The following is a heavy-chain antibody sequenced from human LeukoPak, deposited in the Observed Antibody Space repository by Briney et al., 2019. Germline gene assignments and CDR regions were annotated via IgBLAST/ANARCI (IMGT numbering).Heavy chain of an antibody. CDR2: MNPNSGNT. CDR3: ARGLARTSMVTRGGVRFDY. CDR1: GGTFSSYA. Sequence: ASVKVSCKASGGTFSSYAINWVRQATGQGLEWMGWMNPNSGNTGYAQKFQGRVTMTRNTSISTANMELSSLRSEDTAVYYCARGLARTSMVTRGGVRFDYWGQGTLVTVSS. J-gene: IGHJ4*02. V-gene: IGHV1-8*02. D-gene: IGHD5-18*01.